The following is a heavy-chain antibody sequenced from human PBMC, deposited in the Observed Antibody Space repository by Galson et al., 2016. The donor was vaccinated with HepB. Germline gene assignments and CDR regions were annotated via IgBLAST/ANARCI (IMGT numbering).Heavy chain of an antibody. CDR2: LSGSGGST. J-gene: IGHJ5*01. V-gene: IGHV3-23*01. Sequence: SLRLSCAASGFTFSSHAMSWVRQAPGRGLEWVSCLSGSGGSTYYADSVKGRFTISRDNSKNTLYLQMNSLRAEDTAIYYCARDPSWYTSRWYDFWGQGTLVTVSS. D-gene: IGHD6-19*01. CDR1: GFTFSSHA. CDR3: ARDPSWYTSRWYDF.